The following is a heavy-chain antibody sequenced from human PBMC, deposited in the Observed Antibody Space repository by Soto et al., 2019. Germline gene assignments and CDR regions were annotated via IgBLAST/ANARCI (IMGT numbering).Heavy chain of an antibody. J-gene: IGHJ4*02. D-gene: IGHD2-21*02. CDR2: ISGSNNNI. CDR1: GFNLRNYE. V-gene: IGHV3-48*03. Sequence: LRLSCAVSGFNLRNYEMNWVRQVPGKGLEWISKISGSNNNIYYADSVQGRFTISRDDANNVLFLQMNSLRGEDTATYHCATEELCGADCYFFKHWGQGTLVTVSS. CDR3: ATEELCGADCYFFKH.